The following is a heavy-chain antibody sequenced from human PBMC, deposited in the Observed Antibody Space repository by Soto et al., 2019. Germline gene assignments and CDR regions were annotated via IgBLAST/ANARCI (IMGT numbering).Heavy chain of an antibody. D-gene: IGHD6-6*01. V-gene: IGHV3-23*01. J-gene: IGHJ4*02. CDR2: ISASGGGT. Sequence: PGGSLRLSCASSGFSFGSCAMTWVRQAPGKGLEWVSTISASGGGTYFADSVKGRFSISRDQSKNTLFLQMNSLRAEDTAIYYCAKSRPAGPAVNFDYWGQGTLVTVSS. CDR1: GFSFGSCA. CDR3: AKSRPAGPAVNFDY.